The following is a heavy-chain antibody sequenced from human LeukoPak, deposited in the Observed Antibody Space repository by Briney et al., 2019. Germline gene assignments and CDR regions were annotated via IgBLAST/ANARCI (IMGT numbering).Heavy chain of an antibody. CDR2: IYYSGST. CDR3: ARDRQHSYGSDLDH. V-gene: IGHV4-39*07. Sequence: PSETLSLTCTVSGGSISSSSYYWGWIRQPPGKGLEWSGSIYYSGSTYYNPSLKSRVTISVDSPNNQFSLELTSVTAADTAFYYCARDRQHSYGSDLDHWGQGILVTVSS. D-gene: IGHD5-18*01. CDR1: GGSISSSSYY. J-gene: IGHJ4*02.